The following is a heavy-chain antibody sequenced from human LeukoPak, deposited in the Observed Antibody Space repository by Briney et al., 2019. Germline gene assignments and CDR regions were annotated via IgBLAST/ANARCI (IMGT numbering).Heavy chain of an antibody. CDR1: GGTFSSYA. CDR3: ARAEASSPGWFDP. CDR2: IIPIFGTA. D-gene: IGHD6-13*01. J-gene: IGHJ5*02. Sequence: ASVSVSCKASGGTFSSYAISWVRQAPGQGLEWMGGIIPIFGTANSAQKFQGRVTITTDESTSTAYMELSSLRSEDTAVYYCARAEASSPGWFDPWGQGTLVTVSS. V-gene: IGHV1-69*05.